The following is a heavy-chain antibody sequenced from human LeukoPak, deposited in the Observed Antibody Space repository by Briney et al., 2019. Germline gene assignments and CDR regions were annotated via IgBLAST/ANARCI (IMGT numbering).Heavy chain of an antibody. CDR3: AKRYYDFPLDY. D-gene: IGHD3-3*01. J-gene: IGHJ4*02. Sequence: GGSLRLSCAASGFTFSSYAMSWVRQAPGKGLEWVSAISGSGGSTYYADSVKGRFTISRDNSKNTLYLQINNPRVEDTAVYYCAKRYYDFPLDYWGQGTLVTVPS. CDR2: ISGSGGST. V-gene: IGHV3-23*01. CDR1: GFTFSSYA.